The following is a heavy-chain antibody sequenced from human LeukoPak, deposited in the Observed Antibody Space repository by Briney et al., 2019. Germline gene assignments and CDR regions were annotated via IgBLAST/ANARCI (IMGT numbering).Heavy chain of an antibody. Sequence: PGGSLRLSCEASGFTFSSYWMHCVRQVPGKGLMWVSRINTDGSETTYADSVKGRFTISRDNAKNSLYLQMNSLRAEDTAVYYCAELGITMIGGVWGKGTTVTISS. CDR3: AELGITMIGGV. V-gene: IGHV3-74*03. J-gene: IGHJ6*04. CDR1: GFTFSSYW. CDR2: INTDGSET. D-gene: IGHD3-10*02.